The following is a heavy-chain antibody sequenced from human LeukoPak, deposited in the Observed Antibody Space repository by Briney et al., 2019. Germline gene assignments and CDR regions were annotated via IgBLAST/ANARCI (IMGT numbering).Heavy chain of an antibody. D-gene: IGHD3-22*01. V-gene: IGHV3-33*01. J-gene: IGHJ3*02. CDR1: GFTFSSYG. Sequence: PGGSLRLSCAASGFTFSSYGMHWVRQAPGKGLEWVAVIWYDGSNKYYADSVKGRFTISRDNSKNTLYLQMNSLRAEDTAVYYCARWSSGPDAFDIWGQGTMVTVYS. CDR2: IWYDGSNK. CDR3: ARWSSGPDAFDI.